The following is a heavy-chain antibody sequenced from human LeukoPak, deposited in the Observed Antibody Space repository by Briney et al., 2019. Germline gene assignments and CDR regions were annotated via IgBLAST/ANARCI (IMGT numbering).Heavy chain of an antibody. CDR1: GFTFSSYD. V-gene: IGHV3-13*01. J-gene: IGHJ4*02. CDR2: IGTAGDT. Sequence: PGGSLRPSCAASGFTFSSYDMHWVRQATGKGLEWVSAIGTAGDTYYPGSVKGRFTISRENAKNSLYLQMNSLRAGDTAVYYCARATPKAGDFDYWGQGTLVTVSS. CDR3: ARATPKAGDFDY.